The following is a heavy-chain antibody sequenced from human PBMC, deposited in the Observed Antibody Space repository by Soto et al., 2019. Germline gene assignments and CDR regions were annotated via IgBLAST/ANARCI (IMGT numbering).Heavy chain of an antibody. CDR1: GGSISSYY. CDR3: AKNYGPYYMDV. Sequence: QVQLQESGPGLVKPSETLSLTCTVSGGSISSYYWSWIRQPPGKGLEWIGYIYYSGSTNYNPSLKSRVTISVDTSKNQFSLKLSSVTAADTAVYYCAKNYGPYYMDVWGKGTTVTVSS. CDR2: IYYSGST. V-gene: IGHV4-59*01. J-gene: IGHJ6*03. D-gene: IGHD3-10*01.